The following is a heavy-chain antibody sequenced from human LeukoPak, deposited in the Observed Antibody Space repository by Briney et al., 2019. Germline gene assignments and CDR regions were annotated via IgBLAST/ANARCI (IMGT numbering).Heavy chain of an antibody. J-gene: IGHJ4*02. CDR1: GGSISSYY. CDR2: IYYSGST. V-gene: IGHV4-59*01. CDR3: ARVNSLWFGGEFDY. Sequence: PSETPSLTCTVSGGSISSYYWSWIRQPPGKGLEWIGYIYYSGSTNYNPSLKSRVTISVDTSKNQFSLKLSSVTAADTAVYYCARVNSLWFGGEFDYWGQGTLVTVSS. D-gene: IGHD3-10*01.